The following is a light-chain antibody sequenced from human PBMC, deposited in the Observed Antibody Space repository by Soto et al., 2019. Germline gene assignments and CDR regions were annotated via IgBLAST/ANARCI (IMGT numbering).Light chain of an antibody. CDR1: QSISSY. Sequence: DIPMTQSPSSLSASVGDRVTITCRASQSISSYLNWYQQKLGKAPKLLIYAASNLQSGVPSRFSGSGSMTDFTLTISSLQPEDFATDYCQQTYTTPRTFGHGTKVEIK. V-gene: IGKV1-39*01. CDR3: QQTYTTPRT. J-gene: IGKJ1*01. CDR2: AAS.